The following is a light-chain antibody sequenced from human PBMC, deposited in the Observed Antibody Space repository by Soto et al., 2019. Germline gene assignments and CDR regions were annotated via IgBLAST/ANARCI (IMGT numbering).Light chain of an antibody. J-gene: IGKJ5*01. Sequence: IQMTQSTSSLSASVGDRVTITCRASQDINKYLAWYQQRPGTVPKLLIYSASTLKSGVPSRFSGSRSRTDFPLTISSLQPEDVATYYCQKYSGVPVTFGQGTRLEIK. V-gene: IGKV1-27*01. CDR1: QDINKY. CDR3: QKYSGVPVT. CDR2: SAS.